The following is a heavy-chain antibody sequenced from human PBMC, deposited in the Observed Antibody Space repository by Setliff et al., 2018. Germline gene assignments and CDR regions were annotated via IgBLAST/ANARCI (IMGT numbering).Heavy chain of an antibody. Sequence: PSETLSLTCTVSGGSISSSSYYWGWIRQPPGKGLEWIGSIYNSGSTYYNPSLKSRVTISVDTSKNQFSLKLSSVTAADTAVYYCARFNYYDSFFGDWGQGTLVTVSS. J-gene: IGHJ4*02. V-gene: IGHV4-39*01. D-gene: IGHD3-22*01. CDR1: GGSISSSSYY. CDR3: ARFNYYDSFFGD. CDR2: IYNSGST.